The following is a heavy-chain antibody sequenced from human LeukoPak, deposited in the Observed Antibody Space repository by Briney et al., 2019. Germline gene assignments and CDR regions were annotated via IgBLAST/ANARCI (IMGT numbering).Heavy chain of an antibody. J-gene: IGHJ6*03. D-gene: IGHD5-12*01. CDR3: VRVASGYSGYDYYYYMDV. CDR2: INPNSGGT. CDR1: GYTFTGYY. Sequence: ASVKVSCKASGYTFTGYYMHWVRQAPGQGLEWMGWINPNSGGTNYAQKFQGRVTMTRDTSISTAYMELSRLRSDDTAVYYCVRVASGYSGYDYYYYMDVWGKGTTVTISS. V-gene: IGHV1-2*02.